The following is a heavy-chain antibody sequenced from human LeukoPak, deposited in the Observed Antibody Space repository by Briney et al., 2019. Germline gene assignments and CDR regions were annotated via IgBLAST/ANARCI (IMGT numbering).Heavy chain of an antibody. V-gene: IGHV3-7*01. CDR1: GFTFHDYA. D-gene: IGHD3-22*01. J-gene: IGHJ4*02. Sequence: TGGSLRLSCAASGFTFHDYAMHWVRQAPGKGPEWVANIKQDGSEKYYVDSVKGRFTISRDNAKNSLYLQMNSLRAEDTAVYYCARDSLDDSSGYLVDYWGQGTLVTVSS. CDR3: ARDSLDDSSGYLVDY. CDR2: IKQDGSEK.